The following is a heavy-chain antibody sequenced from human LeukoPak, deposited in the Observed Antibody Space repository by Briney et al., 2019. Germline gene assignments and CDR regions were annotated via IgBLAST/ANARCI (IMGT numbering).Heavy chain of an antibody. V-gene: IGHV3-23*01. CDR2: IGGGGTGT. CDR1: GFTFSSSA. Sequence: GGSLRLSCAASGFTFSSSAMTWVRQAPGKGLEWVSGIGGGGTGTHYADSVKGRFTVSRDNSWNTLYLQMNSLRAEDTALYYCAKELESWEIFEYWGQGTLVTVSS. D-gene: IGHD1-26*01. CDR3: AKELESWEIFEY. J-gene: IGHJ4*02.